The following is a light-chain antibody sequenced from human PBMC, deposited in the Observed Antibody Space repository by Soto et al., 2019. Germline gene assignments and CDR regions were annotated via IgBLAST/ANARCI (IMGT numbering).Light chain of an antibody. CDR3: MQALQTLHT. CDR2: LGS. CDR1: QSLLHSNGYNY. V-gene: IGKV2-28*01. J-gene: IGKJ2*01. Sequence: DIVMTQSPLSLPVTPGEPASISCRSSQSLLHSNGYNYLHWYLQKPGQSPQLLIYLGSNRASGVPDRFSGSGSGTDFTLKISRVEAEDVGVYYCMQALQTLHTFGQGTKLEIK.